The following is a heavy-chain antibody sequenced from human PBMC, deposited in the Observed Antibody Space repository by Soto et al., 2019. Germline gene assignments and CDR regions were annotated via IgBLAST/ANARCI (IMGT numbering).Heavy chain of an antibody. CDR3: ARVDHRGYFAILTDY. V-gene: IGHV4-31*03. D-gene: IGHD3-9*01. CDR2: IYASVNT. CDR1: GDSLSSGGHY. J-gene: IGHJ4*02. Sequence: SETLSLTCTVSGDSLSSGGHYWSWIRQHPGKGLEWIGHIYASVNTYYSPSLRSRVTISADMSKNQFSLNLRSVTAADTAVYYCARVDHRGYFAILTDYWGQGTLVTVSS.